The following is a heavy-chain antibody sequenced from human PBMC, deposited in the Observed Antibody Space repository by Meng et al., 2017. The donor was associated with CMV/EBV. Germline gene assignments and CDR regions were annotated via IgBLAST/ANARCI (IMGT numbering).Heavy chain of an antibody. V-gene: IGHV3-74*01. CDR2: SNTDRTTA. CDR3: VRDTGYSFDY. Sequence: LTCVASTFTLNKYSMHWVRQAPGKGLLWVSRSNTDRTTATYADSVKGRFTISRDNAKNTLNLQMNSLRVEDTAVYYCVRDTGYSFDYWGQGSLVTVSS. CDR1: TFTLNKYS. D-gene: IGHD5-12*01. J-gene: IGHJ4*02.